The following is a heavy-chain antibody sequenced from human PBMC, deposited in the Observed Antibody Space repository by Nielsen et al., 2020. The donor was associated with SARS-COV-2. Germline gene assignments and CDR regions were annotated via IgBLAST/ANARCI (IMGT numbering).Heavy chain of an antibody. CDR1: GYTFTSND. V-gene: IGHV1-18*04. CDR3: ATERSGVVPGPLGLGPWYIYHYMDV. D-gene: IGHD2-2*01. CDR2: ISPSNANT. Sequence: ASVKVSCKASGYTFTSNDITWVRQAPGQGLEWMGRISPSNANTKYAQRFQGRLTMTTDTSTRTAYMELRSLTSDDTAAYYCATERSGVVPGPLGLGPWYIYHYMDVWGKGTTVTVSS. J-gene: IGHJ6*03.